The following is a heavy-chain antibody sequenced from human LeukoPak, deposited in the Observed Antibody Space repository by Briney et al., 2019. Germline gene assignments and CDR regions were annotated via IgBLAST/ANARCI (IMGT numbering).Heavy chain of an antibody. CDR1: GYSISSGYY. CDR3: ARDLSGYDPFGDRHYFDY. V-gene: IGHV4-38-2*02. CDR2: INHSGST. Sequence: RASETLSLTCTVSGYSISSGYYWGWIRQPPGKGLEWIGSINHSGSTYYNPSLKSRVTISVDTSKNQFSLKLSSVTAADTAVYYCARDLSGYDPFGDRHYFDYWGQGTLVTVSS. J-gene: IGHJ4*02. D-gene: IGHD5-12*01.